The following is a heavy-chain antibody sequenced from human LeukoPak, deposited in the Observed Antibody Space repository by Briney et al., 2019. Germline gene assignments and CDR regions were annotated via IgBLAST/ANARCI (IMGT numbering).Heavy chain of an antibody. V-gene: IGHV3-23*01. Sequence: GGSLRLSCAASGFTFSSYAMSWVRQAPGKGLEWVSAISGSGGSTYYADSVKGRFTISRDNSKNTLYLQMNSLRAEDTAIYHCAKGFWSGYYTPNDFWGQGTLVTVSS. J-gene: IGHJ4*02. CDR1: GFTFSSYA. D-gene: IGHD3-3*01. CDR3: AKGFWSGYYTPNDF. CDR2: ISGSGGST.